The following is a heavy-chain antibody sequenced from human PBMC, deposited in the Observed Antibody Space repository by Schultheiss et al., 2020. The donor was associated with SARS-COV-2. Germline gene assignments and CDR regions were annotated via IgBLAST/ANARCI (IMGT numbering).Heavy chain of an antibody. Sequence: SETLSLTCTVSGGSISSYYWSWIRQPPGKGLEWIGYIYYSGSTNYNPSLKSRVTISVDTSKNQFSLKLSSVTAADTAVYYCVRGRRGMITFGGVIVNWFDPWGQGTLVTVSS. CDR3: VRGRRGMITFGGVIVNWFDP. CDR2: IYYSGST. V-gene: IGHV4-59*01. J-gene: IGHJ5*02. CDR1: GGSISSYY. D-gene: IGHD3-16*02.